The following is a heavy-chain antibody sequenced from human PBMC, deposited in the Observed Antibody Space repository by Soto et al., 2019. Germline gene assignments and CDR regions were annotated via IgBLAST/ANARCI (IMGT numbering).Heavy chain of an antibody. CDR1: GGSISSYY. CDR2: IYYSGST. Sequence: SETLSLTCTVSGGSISSYYWSWIRQPPGKGLEWIGYIYYSGSTNYNPSLKSRVTISVDTSKNQFSLKLSSVTAADTAVYYCARVRNDWNYVSYFDYWGQGTLVTVSS. CDR3: ARVRNDWNYVSYFDY. J-gene: IGHJ4*02. D-gene: IGHD1-7*01. V-gene: IGHV4-59*01.